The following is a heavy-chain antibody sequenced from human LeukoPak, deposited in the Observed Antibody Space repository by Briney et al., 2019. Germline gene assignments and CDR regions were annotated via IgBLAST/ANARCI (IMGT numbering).Heavy chain of an antibody. V-gene: IGHV4-59*01. CDR2: IYYSGCT. CDR1: GDSIRSYY. D-gene: IGHD3-3*01. CDR3: ASGNYDFWSGHPNWFDP. J-gene: IGHJ5*02. Sequence: SETLSLTCTVSGDSIRSYYWSWIRQPPGKGLEWSGYIYYSGCTNYNPSLKSRVTISLDTSKNHFSLKVSSVTAADTAVYYCASGNYDFWSGHPNWFDPWGQGTLVTVSS.